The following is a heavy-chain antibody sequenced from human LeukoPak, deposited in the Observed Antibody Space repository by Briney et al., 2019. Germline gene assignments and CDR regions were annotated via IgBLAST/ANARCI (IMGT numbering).Heavy chain of an antibody. D-gene: IGHD3-22*01. CDR2: IYHSGST. CDR1: GYSISSGYY. V-gene: IGHV4-38-2*02. Sequence: SETLSLTCTVSGYSISSGYYWGWIRQPPGKGLEWIGSIYHSGSTYYNPSLKSRVTISVDTSKNQFSLKLSSVTAADTAVYYCARVGSTNYYDSSGYSDFDYWGQGTLVTVSS. CDR3: ARVGSTNYYDSSGYSDFDY. J-gene: IGHJ4*02.